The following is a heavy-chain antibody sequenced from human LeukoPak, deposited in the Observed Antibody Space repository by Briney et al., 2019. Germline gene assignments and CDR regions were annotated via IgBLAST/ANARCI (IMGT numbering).Heavy chain of an antibody. CDR3: AKGESGWFGESDY. Sequence: GGSLRLSCAASGFTFNDYAMHWVRQPPGKGLDWVSLISWDGGSSYYADSVKGRFTISRDNSKNSLYLQMNSLRVEDTALYYCAKGESGWFGESDYWGQGTLVTVSS. J-gene: IGHJ4*02. CDR1: GFTFNDYA. V-gene: IGHV3-43D*03. CDR2: ISWDGGSS. D-gene: IGHD3-10*01.